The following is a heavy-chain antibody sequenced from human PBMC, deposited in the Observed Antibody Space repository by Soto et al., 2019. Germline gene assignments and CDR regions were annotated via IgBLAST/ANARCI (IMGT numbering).Heavy chain of an antibody. Sequence: QVQLQESGPGLVKPSQTLSLTCTVSGGSISSGGYYWSWIRQRPGKGVEWIGYMYYSGSTYYNPSLTSRPIIPVDPSKNQLSMKLSSVTAAGTAVHYCATDQGGYYDGTGYPRGFDYWGQGTMVTVSS. CDR3: ATDQGGYYDGTGYPRGFDY. D-gene: IGHD3-22*01. V-gene: IGHV4-31*03. J-gene: IGHJ4*02. CDR2: MYYSGST. CDR1: GGSISSGGYY.